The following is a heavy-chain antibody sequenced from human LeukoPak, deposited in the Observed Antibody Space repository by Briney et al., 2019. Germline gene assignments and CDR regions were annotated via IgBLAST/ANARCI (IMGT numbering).Heavy chain of an antibody. Sequence: SETLSLTCTVSGGSISSYYWSWIRQPAGEGLEWIGRIYTSGSTNYNPSLKSRVTMSVDTSKNQFSLKLSSVTAADTAVYYCARDDYAVAGYYFDYWGQGTLVTVSS. D-gene: IGHD6-19*01. V-gene: IGHV4-4*07. CDR3: ARDDYAVAGYYFDY. CDR1: GGSISSYY. J-gene: IGHJ4*02. CDR2: IYTSGST.